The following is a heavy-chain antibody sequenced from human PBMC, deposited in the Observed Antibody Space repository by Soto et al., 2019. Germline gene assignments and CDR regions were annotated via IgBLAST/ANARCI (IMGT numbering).Heavy chain of an antibody. CDR1: GFAISRGYY. V-gene: IGHV4-38-2*02. D-gene: IGHD1-1*01. CDR2: IYPSVSS. CDR3: AREKVGTTFFDN. Sequence: SETLSLTCSVSGFAISRGYYWSWVRQPPGKGLEWIGSIYPSVSSYHNPSLATRLRLSIDTSKNQFTLNLTSVTAADTALYFCAREKVGTTFFDNWGQGIQVTVSS. J-gene: IGHJ4*02.